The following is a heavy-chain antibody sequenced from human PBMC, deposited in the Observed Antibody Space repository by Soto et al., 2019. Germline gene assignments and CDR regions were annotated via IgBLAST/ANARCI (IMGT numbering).Heavy chain of an antibody. CDR1: GGTFSSYA. V-gene: IGHV1-69*13. D-gene: IGHD3-3*01. CDR2: IIPIFGTA. Sequence: ASVKVSCKASGGTFSSYAISWVRQAPGQGLEWMGGIIPIFGTANYAQKFQGRVTITADESTSTAYMELSSLRSEDTAVYYCARGYYDFWSGSPGELNWFDPWGQGTLVTVSS. CDR3: ARGYYDFWSGSPGELNWFDP. J-gene: IGHJ5*02.